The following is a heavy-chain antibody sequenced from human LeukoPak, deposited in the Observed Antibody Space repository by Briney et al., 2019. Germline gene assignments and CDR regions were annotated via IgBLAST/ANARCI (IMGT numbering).Heavy chain of an antibody. CDR3: ARESLDYYDSSGYHYYFDY. J-gene: IGHJ4*02. V-gene: IGHV3-33*01. CDR1: GFTFSSYG. D-gene: IGHD3-22*01. CDR2: IWYDGSNK. Sequence: GGSLRLSCAASGFTFSSYGMHWVRQAPGKGLEWVAVIWYDGSNKYYADSVKGRFTISRGNSKNTLYLQMNSLRAEDTAVYYCARESLDYYDSSGYHYYFDYWGQGTLVTVSS.